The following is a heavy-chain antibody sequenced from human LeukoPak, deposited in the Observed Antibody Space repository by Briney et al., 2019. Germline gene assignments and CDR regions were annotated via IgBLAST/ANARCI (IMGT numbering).Heavy chain of an antibody. CDR3: ASFLGWLFSGYYGMDV. V-gene: IGHV3-48*01. CDR2: ISSSSSTI. D-gene: IGHD3-3*01. CDR1: GFTFSSYS. Sequence: GGSLRLSCAASGFTFSSYSMNWVRQAPGKGLEWVSYISSSSSTIYYADSVKGRFTISRDNAKNSLYLQMNSLRAEDTAVYYCASFLGWLFSGYYGMDVWGQGTTVTVSS. J-gene: IGHJ6*02.